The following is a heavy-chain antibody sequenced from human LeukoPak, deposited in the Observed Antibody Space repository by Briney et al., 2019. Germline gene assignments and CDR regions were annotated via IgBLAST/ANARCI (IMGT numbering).Heavy chain of an antibody. CDR1: GYTFIGYH. J-gene: IGHJ4*02. Sequence: ASVKVSCKASGYTFIGYHIHWVRQAPGQGLEWMGWINPDNDDTKYPQKFQGRVTLTRDTSINTAFMEVHRLRSDGTAIYYCARASYYYDKSGYDYWGQGTLVTVSS. CDR2: INPDNDDT. CDR3: ARASYYYDKSGYDY. V-gene: IGHV1-2*02. D-gene: IGHD3-22*01.